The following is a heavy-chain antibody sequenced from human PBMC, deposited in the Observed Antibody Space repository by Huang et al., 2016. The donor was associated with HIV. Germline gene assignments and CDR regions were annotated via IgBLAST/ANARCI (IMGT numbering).Heavy chain of an antibody. D-gene: IGHD2-2*01. V-gene: IGHV1-2*02. Sequence: QVQLVQSGAEVKKPGASVKVSCKASGYNFTGYYMHWVRQAPGQGLEWMGRINPNREGTNYAQKVQGRVTMTRDTSISTAYMELSRLRSDDTAVYYCAAGVVPAADYYYYYGMDVWGQGTTVTVSS. J-gene: IGHJ6*02. CDR3: AAGVVPAADYYYYYGMDV. CDR1: GYNFTGYY. CDR2: INPNREGT.